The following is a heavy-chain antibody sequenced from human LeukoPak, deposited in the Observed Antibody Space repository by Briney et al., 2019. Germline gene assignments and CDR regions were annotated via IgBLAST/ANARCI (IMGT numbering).Heavy chain of an antibody. CDR3: ATINYGDYFDY. J-gene: IGHJ4*02. D-gene: IGHD4-11*01. CDR1: GGSFSGYY. CDR2: IYYSGSS. Sequence: SETLSLTCAVYGGSFSGYYWSWIRQPPGKGLEWIGYIYYSGSSNYNPSLKSRVTISLDTSKNQFSLKLSSVTAADTAVYYCATINYGDYFDYWGQGTLVIVSS. V-gene: IGHV4-59*01.